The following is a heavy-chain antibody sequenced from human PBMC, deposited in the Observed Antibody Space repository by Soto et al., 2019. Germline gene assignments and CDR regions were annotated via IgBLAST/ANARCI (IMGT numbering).Heavy chain of an antibody. D-gene: IGHD3-10*01. V-gene: IGHV3-20*04. J-gene: IGHJ4*02. CDR1: GFTFDDYG. CDR2: ISWNGGRT. CDR3: ARAWFADYYFDY. Sequence: EVQLVESGGGVVGPGASLRLSCAASGFTFDDYGMSWVRQAPGKGLEWVSGISWNGGRTGYADSVKGRFTISRDNAKNSLYLQMHSLRAEDTALYYCARAWFADYYFDYWGQGSLVTVSS.